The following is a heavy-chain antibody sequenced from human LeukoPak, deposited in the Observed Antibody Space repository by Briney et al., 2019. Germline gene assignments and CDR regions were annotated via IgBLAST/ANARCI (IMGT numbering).Heavy chain of an antibody. CDR1: GGTFSSYA. Sequence: SVKVSCKASGGTFSSYAISWVRQAPGQGLEWMGRIIPIFGTANYAQKFQGRVTITTDESTSTAFMELSSLRSEDTAVYYCARKAYGDYDYWGQGTLVTVSS. CDR3: ARKAYGDYDY. J-gene: IGHJ4*02. CDR2: IIPIFGTA. V-gene: IGHV1-69*05. D-gene: IGHD4-17*01.